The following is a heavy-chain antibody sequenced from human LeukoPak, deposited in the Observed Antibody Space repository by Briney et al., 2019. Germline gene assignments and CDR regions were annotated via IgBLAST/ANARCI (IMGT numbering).Heavy chain of an antibody. V-gene: IGHV3-23*01. J-gene: IGHJ4*02. CDR1: GFTFSSYW. CDR2: ISGSGGST. CDR3: AKVGSGSYLQYFDY. Sequence: GGSLRLSCAASGFTFSSYWMSWVRQAPGKGLEWVSAISGSGGSTYYADSVKGRFTISRDNSKNTLYLQMNSLRAEDTAVYYCAKVGSGSYLQYFDYWGQGTLVTVSS. D-gene: IGHD1-26*01.